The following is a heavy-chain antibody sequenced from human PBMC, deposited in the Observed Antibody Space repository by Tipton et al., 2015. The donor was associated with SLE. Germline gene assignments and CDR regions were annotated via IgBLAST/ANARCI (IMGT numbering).Heavy chain of an antibody. D-gene: IGHD3-3*01. CDR2: IYYSGST. J-gene: IGHJ4*02. V-gene: IGHV4-59*01. Sequence: TLSLICTVSGDSISTYYWSWIRQPPGKGLEWIGYIYYSGSTNYNPSLKSRLTISVDTSKNQFSLKLSSVTAADTAVYYCARYAAGFDRLDDFWSGYRYYFDYWGQGTLVTVSS. CDR3: ARYAAGFDRLDDFWSGYRYYFDY. CDR1: GDSISTYY.